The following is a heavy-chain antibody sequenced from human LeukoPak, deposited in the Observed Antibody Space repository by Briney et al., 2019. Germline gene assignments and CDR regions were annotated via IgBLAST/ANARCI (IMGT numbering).Heavy chain of an antibody. D-gene: IGHD3-22*01. CDR3: ARGGHSSAFFDY. J-gene: IGHJ4*02. V-gene: IGHV3-23*01. CDR1: GVTFSMYA. CDR2: ISGSGGST. Sequence: GGALRLSCADSGVTFSMYAMSWVGQAPGKGVEGGSAISGSGGSTYYADSVRGGVTISRENSKKTLYLQMNRLRAEDTAVYYCARGGHSSAFFDYWGQGTLVTLSS.